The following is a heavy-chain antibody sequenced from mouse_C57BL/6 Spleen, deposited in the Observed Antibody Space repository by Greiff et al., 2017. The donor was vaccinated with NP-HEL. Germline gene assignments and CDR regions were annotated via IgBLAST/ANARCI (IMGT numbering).Heavy chain of an antibody. CDR1: GYTFTDYE. CDR3: TRSSYGRFDY. J-gene: IGHJ2*01. CDR2: IDPETGGT. D-gene: IGHD2-10*01. V-gene: IGHV1-15*01. Sequence: QVHVKQSGAELVRPGASVTLSCKASGYTFTDYEMHWVKQTPVHGLEWIGAIDPETGGTAYNQKFKGKAILTADKSSSTAYMELRSLTSEDSAVYYCTRSSYGRFDYWGQGTTLTVSS.